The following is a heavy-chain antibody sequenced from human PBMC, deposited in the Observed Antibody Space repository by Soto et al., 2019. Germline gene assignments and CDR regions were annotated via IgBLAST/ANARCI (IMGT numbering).Heavy chain of an antibody. CDR1: GYTFTSYA. Sequence: GASVKVSCKASGYTFTSYAMHWVRQAPGQRLEWMGWINAGNGNTKYSQKFQGRVTITRDTSASTAYMELSSLRSEDTAVYYCARTVGYCTNGVCYNYYYYGMDVWGQGTTVPVSS. CDR3: ARTVGYCTNGVCYNYYYYGMDV. J-gene: IGHJ6*02. D-gene: IGHD2-8*01. CDR2: INAGNGNT. V-gene: IGHV1-3*01.